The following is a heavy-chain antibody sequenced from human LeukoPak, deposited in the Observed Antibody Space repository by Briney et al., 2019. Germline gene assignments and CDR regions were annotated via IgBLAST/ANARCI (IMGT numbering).Heavy chain of an antibody. CDR2: IRYDGSNK. Sequence: GGSLRLSCAASGFTFSSHGMHWVRQAPGKGLEWVAFIRYDGSNKYCADSVKGRFTSSRDNSKNTLYLQMNSLRAEDTAVYYCAKGRYSKLDYWGQGTLVTVSS. V-gene: IGHV3-30*02. D-gene: IGHD4-11*01. CDR1: GFTFSSHG. J-gene: IGHJ4*02. CDR3: AKGRYSKLDY.